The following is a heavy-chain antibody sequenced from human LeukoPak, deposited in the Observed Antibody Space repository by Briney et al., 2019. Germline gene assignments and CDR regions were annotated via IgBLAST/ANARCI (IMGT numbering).Heavy chain of an antibody. CDR3: AKDLGSGSYYKSPNWFDP. D-gene: IGHD3-10*01. CDR2: ISGSGGST. CDR1: GFTFSSYG. J-gene: IGHJ5*02. V-gene: IGHV3-23*01. Sequence: GGTLRLSCAASGFTFSSYGMSWVRQAPGKGLEWVSAISGSGGSTYYADSVKGRFTISRDNPKNTLYLQMNSLRAEDTAVYYCAKDLGSGSYYKSPNWFDPWGQGTLVTVSS.